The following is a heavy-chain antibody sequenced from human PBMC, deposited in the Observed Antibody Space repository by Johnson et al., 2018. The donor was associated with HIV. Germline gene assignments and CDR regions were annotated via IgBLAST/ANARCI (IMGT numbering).Heavy chain of an antibody. J-gene: IGHJ3*02. V-gene: IGHV3-20*04. CDR1: GFTFDDYG. D-gene: IGHD1-1*01. CDR3: ARDFVGGVPQGAFDI. CDR2: INWNGGST. Sequence: VQLVESGGGVVQPGKSLRLSCAASGFTFDDYGMSWVRQAPGKGLEWVSGINWNGGSTGYADSVKGRFTISRDNAKHSLYLQMNSLRAEDTAVDYCARDFVGGVPQGAFDIWGQGTMVTVSS.